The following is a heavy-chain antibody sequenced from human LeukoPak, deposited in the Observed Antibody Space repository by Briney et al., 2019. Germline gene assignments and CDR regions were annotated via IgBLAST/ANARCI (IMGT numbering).Heavy chain of an antibody. CDR2: IRGSRSGLGSGN. Sequence: PGGSLRLSCAASGFAFSDYSMNWVRQAPGKGLEWVANIRGSRSGLGSGNYYAGSVKGRFTISRDNLKNSLYLQMDSLRADDTAFYYCARDDNWGFDYWGQGALDTVSS. V-gene: IGHV3-21*05. CDR3: ARDDNWGFDY. D-gene: IGHD7-27*01. CDR1: GFAFSDYS. J-gene: IGHJ4*02.